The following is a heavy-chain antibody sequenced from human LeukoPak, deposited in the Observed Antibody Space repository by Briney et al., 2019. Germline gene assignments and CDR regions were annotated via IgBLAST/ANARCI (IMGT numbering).Heavy chain of an antibody. CDR3: TTLGANGP. D-gene: IGHD1-26*01. J-gene: IGHJ5*02. CDR1: GFTFTSAW. Sequence: GGSLRLSCAASGFTFTSAWMSWVRQAPGKGLEWLGRVKSKSDGGTTDYAAPVKGRFTIPRDDSKSTVYLQMDSLKTEDTALYYCTTLGANGPWGQGTQVTVSS. CDR2: VKSKSDGGTT. V-gene: IGHV3-15*01.